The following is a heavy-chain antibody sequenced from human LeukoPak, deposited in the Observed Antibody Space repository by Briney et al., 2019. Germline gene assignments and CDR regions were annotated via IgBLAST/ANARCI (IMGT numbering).Heavy chain of an antibody. J-gene: IGHJ4*02. Sequence: SVKVSCKASGGTFSSYAISWVRQAPGQGLEWMGGIIPIFGTANYAQKFQGRVTITADESTSTAYMELSSLRSEDSAVYYCARSPPTTVVTKYYFDYWGQGTLVTVSS. CDR1: GGTFSSYA. V-gene: IGHV1-69*13. CDR2: IIPIFGTA. CDR3: ARSPPTTVVTKYYFDY. D-gene: IGHD4-23*01.